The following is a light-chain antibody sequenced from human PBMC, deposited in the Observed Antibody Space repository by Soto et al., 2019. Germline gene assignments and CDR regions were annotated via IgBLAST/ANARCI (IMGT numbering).Light chain of an antibody. Sequence: QSALTQPASGSGSPGQSITISCTGTSSDVGGYNYVSWYQQHPGKAPKLIISDVSNRPSGVSNRFSGSKSGNTASLTISGLQAEDEADYYCNSYTSSSTHVFGTGTKVTVL. CDR2: DVS. CDR1: SSDVGGYNY. J-gene: IGLJ1*01. CDR3: NSYTSSSTHV. V-gene: IGLV2-14*03.